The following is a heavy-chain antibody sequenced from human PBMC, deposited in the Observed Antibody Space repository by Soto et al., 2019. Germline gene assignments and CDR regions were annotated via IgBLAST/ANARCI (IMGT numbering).Heavy chain of an antibody. V-gene: IGHV1-8*01. J-gene: IGHJ6*02. Sequence: ASVKVSCKASGYTFTSYDINWVRQATGQGLEWMGWMNPNSGNTGYAQKFQGRVTMTRNTSISTAYMELSSLKSDDTAVYYCARGGYYDNNWVKLRHYGLEVWGQGTSVTVSS. CDR1: GYTFTSYD. CDR2: MNPNSGNT. D-gene: IGHD3-16*01. CDR3: ARGGYYDNNWVKLRHYGLEV.